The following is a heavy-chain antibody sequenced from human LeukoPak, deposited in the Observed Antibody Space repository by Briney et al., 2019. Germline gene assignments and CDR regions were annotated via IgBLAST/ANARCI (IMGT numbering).Heavy chain of an antibody. Sequence: ASVKVSCRVSGYTFTGYHMHWVRQAPGQGLEWMGRINPNSGDTNYAQNFQGRVTMTRDTSINTAYMELSRLRSDDTAVYYCARDYCSSTSCLFDYWGQGTLVTVSS. V-gene: IGHV1-2*06. CDR2: INPNSGDT. CDR1: GYTFTGYH. CDR3: ARDYCSSTSCLFDY. D-gene: IGHD2-2*01. J-gene: IGHJ4*02.